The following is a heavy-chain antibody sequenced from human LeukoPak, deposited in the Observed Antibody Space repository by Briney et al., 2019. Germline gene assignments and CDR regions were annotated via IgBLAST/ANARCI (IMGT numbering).Heavy chain of an antibody. CDR1: GFTFSSYG. D-gene: IGHD5-12*01. CDR3: AKEGIGGYDLESAFDI. J-gene: IGHJ3*02. V-gene: IGHV3-30*02. CDR2: IRYDGSNK. Sequence: GGSLRLSCAASGFTFSSYGMHWVRQAPGKGLEWVAFIRYDGSNKYYADSVKGRSTISRDNSKNTLYLQMNSLRAEDTAVYYCAKEGIGGYDLESAFDIWGQGTMVTVSS.